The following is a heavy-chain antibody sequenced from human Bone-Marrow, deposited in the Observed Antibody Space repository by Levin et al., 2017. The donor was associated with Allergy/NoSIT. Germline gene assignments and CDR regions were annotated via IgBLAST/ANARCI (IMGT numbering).Heavy chain of an antibody. J-gene: IGHJ4*02. CDR3: AKSEYKNFPFEL. Sequence: GESLKISCKASGYTFTDYYIHWVRQAPGQGLEWMGRMNPKSGTTIFPQRFQDRVTLIRDTFISPAYIELSDLRFDDTALYFYAKSEYKNFPFELWGQGTRVTVSS. D-gene: IGHD2/OR15-2a*01. V-gene: IGHV1-2*06. CDR1: GYTFTDYY. CDR2: MNPKSGTT.